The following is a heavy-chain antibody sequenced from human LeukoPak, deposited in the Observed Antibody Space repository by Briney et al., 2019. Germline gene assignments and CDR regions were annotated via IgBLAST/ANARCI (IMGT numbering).Heavy chain of an antibody. J-gene: IGHJ4*02. CDR3: ARDKSGSYFDY. CDR2: IYYSGST. V-gene: IGHV4-59*01. Sequence: SETLSLTCSVSGGSISSYYWSWIRQPPGKGLEWIGYIYYSGSTNYNPSLKSRVTISVDTSKNQFSLKLSSVTAADTAVYYCARDKSGSYFDYWGQGTLVTVSS. CDR1: GGSISSYY. D-gene: IGHD1-26*01.